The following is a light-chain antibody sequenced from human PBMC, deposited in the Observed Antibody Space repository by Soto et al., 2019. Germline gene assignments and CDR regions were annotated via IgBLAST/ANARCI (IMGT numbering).Light chain of an antibody. CDR2: EDD. Sequence: QSVLTQPASVSGSPGQSITISCTGVSGDVGNYNLVSWYQQHPAKAPKLIIYEDDKRPSGVSNRFYGSKSGDTASLTISGLQSEDEAAYYCCSYLGSSTVCGGGTKLTVL. J-gene: IGLJ3*02. V-gene: IGLV2-23*01. CDR1: SGDVGNYNL. CDR3: CSYLGSSTV.